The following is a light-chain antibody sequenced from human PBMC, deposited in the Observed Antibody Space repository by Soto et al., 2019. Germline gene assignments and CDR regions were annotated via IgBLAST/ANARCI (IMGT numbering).Light chain of an antibody. Sequence: DIQMTQSPSTLSASVGDRVTITCRASQSISSWLAWYQQKPGKAPKLRIYDASSLESGVPSRFSGSGSGTKFTLTISSLQPDDFATYYCQQQGTFGQGTKV. CDR2: DAS. CDR3: QQQGT. J-gene: IGKJ1*01. V-gene: IGKV1-5*01. CDR1: QSISSW.